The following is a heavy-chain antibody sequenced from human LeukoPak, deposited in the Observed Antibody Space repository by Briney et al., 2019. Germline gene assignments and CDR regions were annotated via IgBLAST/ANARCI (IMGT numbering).Heavy chain of an antibody. CDR2: ISGSGGST. D-gene: IGHD6-19*01. CDR3: ARLIRTSGWYGDY. Sequence: GGSLRLSCAASGFTFSSYAMSWVRQAPGKGLEWVSAISGSGGSTYYADSVKGRFTISRDNSKNTLYLQINSLRAEDTAVYYCARLIRTSGWYGDYWGQGTLVTVSS. J-gene: IGHJ4*02. V-gene: IGHV3-23*01. CDR1: GFTFSSYA.